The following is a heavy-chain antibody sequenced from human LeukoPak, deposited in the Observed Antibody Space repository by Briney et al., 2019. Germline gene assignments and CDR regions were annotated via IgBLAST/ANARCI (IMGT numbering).Heavy chain of an antibody. J-gene: IGHJ4*02. V-gene: IGHV3-7*01. Sequence: GGSLRLSCAASGFTFSSYWMSWVRQVPGKGLEWVANIKQDGSEKYYVDSVKGRFTISRDNAKNSLYLQMNSLRAEDTAVYYCARGGYSRAFDYWGQGTLVTVSS. CDR2: IKQDGSEK. CDR1: GFTFSSYW. CDR3: ARGGYSRAFDY. D-gene: IGHD5-18*01.